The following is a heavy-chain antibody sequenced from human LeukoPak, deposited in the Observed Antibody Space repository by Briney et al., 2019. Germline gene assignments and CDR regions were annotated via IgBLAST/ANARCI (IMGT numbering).Heavy chain of an antibody. CDR1: GGSISSSSNY. V-gene: IGHV4-39*07. CDR2: IYHSGTT. J-gene: IGHJ5*02. Sequence: PSETLSLTCTVSGGSISSSSNYWGWIRQPPGKGLEWIGSIYHSGTTYYNPSLKSRVTMSLDTSKNQFSLKLSSVTAADMAVYYCARSYCGGDCYSLGWFDPWGQGALVTVSS. D-gene: IGHD2-21*01. CDR3: ARSYCGGDCYSLGWFDP.